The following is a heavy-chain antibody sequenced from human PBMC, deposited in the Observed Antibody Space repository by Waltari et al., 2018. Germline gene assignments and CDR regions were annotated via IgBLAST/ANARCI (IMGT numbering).Heavy chain of an antibody. D-gene: IGHD1-26*01. CDR1: GFTVSGNY. Sequence: EVQLVESGGGLVQPGGSLRLSCAASGFTVSGNYMSWVRQAPGKGLEWVSVIYSIGITYYADSVKGRFTISRDNSKNTLYLQMNSLRPEDTAVYYCAGQSGTYYYYGLNVWGQGATVTVSS. CDR3: AGQSGTYYYYGLNV. CDR2: IYSIGIT. V-gene: IGHV3-66*02. J-gene: IGHJ6*02.